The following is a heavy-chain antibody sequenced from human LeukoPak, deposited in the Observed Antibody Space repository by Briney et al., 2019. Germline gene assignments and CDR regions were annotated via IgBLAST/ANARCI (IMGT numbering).Heavy chain of an antibody. J-gene: IGHJ6*03. Sequence: PGGSLRLSCAASEFTFCRYGMHTVRQAPGQGLEWVEFIRYDGSNKYYADSAKGRFTISRDNSRNTLYLQMHSLRADDTAVYYWAKGSAYYRSTSCYYYMDVWGKGTTVTISS. V-gene: IGHV3-30*02. D-gene: IGHD2-2*01. CDR3: AKGSAYYRSTSCYYYMDV. CDR2: IRYDGSNK. CDR1: EFTFCRYG.